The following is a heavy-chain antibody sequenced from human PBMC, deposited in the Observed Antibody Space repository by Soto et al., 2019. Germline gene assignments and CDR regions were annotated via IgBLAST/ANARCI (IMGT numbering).Heavy chain of an antibody. CDR3: ARDSSGWSYYYYGMDV. Sequence: ESGGGLVQPGGSLRLSCAASGFTFSSYEMNWVRQAPGKGLEWVSYISSSGSTIYYADSVKGRFTISRDNAKNSLYLQMNSLRAEDTAVYYCARDSSGWSYYYYGMDVWGQGTTVTVSS. D-gene: IGHD6-19*01. J-gene: IGHJ6*02. V-gene: IGHV3-48*03. CDR1: GFTFSSYE. CDR2: ISSSGSTI.